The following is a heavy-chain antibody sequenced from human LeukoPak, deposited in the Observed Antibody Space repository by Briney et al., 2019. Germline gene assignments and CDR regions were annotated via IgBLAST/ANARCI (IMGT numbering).Heavy chain of an antibody. CDR1: GGTYSSYA. CDR2: IIPIFGTG. D-gene: IGHD2-15*01. CDR3: ATSNPTRGNWFDP. J-gene: IGHJ5*02. V-gene: IGHV1-69*05. Sequence: SVKVSCKASGGTYSSYAISWVRQAPGQGLEWMGRIIPIFGTGNYAQKFQGRVTITTDESTSTAYMELSSLRSEDTAVYYCATSNPTRGNWFDPWGQGTLVTVSS.